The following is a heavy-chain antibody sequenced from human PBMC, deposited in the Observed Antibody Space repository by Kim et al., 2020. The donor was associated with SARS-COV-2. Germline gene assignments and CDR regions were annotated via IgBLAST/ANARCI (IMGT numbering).Heavy chain of an antibody. CDR2: ISGSGGST. CDR3: ALDNTVTAAYFDY. V-gene: IGHV3-23*01. J-gene: IGHJ4*02. CDR1: GFTFSSYA. D-gene: IGHD4-4*01. Sequence: GGSLRLSCAASGFTFSSYAMSWVRQAPGKGLEWVSAISGSGGSTYYADSVKGRFTISRDNSKNTLYLHMNSLRAEDTAVYYCALDNTVTAAYFDYWGQGTLVTVSS.